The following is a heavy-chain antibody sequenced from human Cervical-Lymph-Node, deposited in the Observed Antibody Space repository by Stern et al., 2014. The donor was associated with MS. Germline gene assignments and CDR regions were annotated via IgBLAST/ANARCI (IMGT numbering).Heavy chain of an antibody. J-gene: IGHJ4*02. CDR1: GFTFSTYS. Sequence: VQLEESGGGLVQPGGSLRLSCAASGFTFSTYSMNWVRQAPGKGLEWISYISSSSSTIYYTDSVKGRFTISRDNAKNSLYLQMNSLRAEDTAVYYCARLYCTGGSCYFGFDSWGQGTLVTVSS. V-gene: IGHV3-48*01. CDR2: ISSSSSTI. CDR3: ARLYCTGGSCYFGFDS. D-gene: IGHD2-15*01.